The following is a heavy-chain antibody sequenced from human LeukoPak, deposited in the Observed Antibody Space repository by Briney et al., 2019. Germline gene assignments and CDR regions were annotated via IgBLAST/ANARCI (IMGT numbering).Heavy chain of an antibody. D-gene: IGHD4-17*01. J-gene: IGHJ4*02. Sequence: SQTLSLTCTVSGGSISSGGYFWSWIRQHPGKGLEWIGHIYDSGNSYYDPSLKSRLTISVDTSKNQFSLKLRSVTAADTAVYYCAREGDYGDYFDSWGQGTLVTVSS. V-gene: IGHV4-31*03. CDR3: AREGDYGDYFDS. CDR2: IYDSGNS. CDR1: GGSISSGGYF.